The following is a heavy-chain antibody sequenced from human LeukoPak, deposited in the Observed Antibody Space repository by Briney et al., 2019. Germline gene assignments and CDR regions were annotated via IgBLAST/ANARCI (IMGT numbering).Heavy chain of an antibody. Sequence: GGSLRLSCAASGFTFSSYAMHWVRQAPGKGLEWVAVISYDRSNKYYADSVKGRFTISRDNSKNTLYLQMNSLRAEDTAVYYCARGATVVTADYWGQGTLVTVSS. CDR3: ARGATVVTADY. CDR1: GFTFSSYA. J-gene: IGHJ4*02. V-gene: IGHV3-30-3*01. CDR2: ISYDRSNK. D-gene: IGHD4-23*01.